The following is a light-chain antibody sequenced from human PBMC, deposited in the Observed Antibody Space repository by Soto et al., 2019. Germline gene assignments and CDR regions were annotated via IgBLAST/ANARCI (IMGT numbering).Light chain of an antibody. CDR2: SDN. V-gene: IGLV1-44*01. J-gene: IGLJ2*01. CDR1: SSNIGTNT. Sequence: QSVLTQPPSASGTPGQRVTISCSGSSSNIGTNTVIWYQQLPGAAPKLLIYSDNQRPSGVPDRFSGSKSGTSASLVISGLQSEDEADYYCAAWDVSLVVFGGGTKLTGL. CDR3: AAWDVSLVV.